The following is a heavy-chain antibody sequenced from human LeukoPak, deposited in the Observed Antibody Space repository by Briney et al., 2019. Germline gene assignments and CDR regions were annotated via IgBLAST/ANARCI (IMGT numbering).Heavy chain of an antibody. V-gene: IGHV3-48*03. CDR3: ARGGTGFYYYYGMDV. J-gene: IGHJ6*04. D-gene: IGHD1-14*01. CDR1: GFTFSSYE. CDR2: ISSSGSTI. Sequence: GGSLRLSCAASGFTFSSYEMNWVRQAPGKGPEWVSYISSSGSTIYYADSVRGRFTISRDNAKNSLYLQMNSLRAEDTAVYYCARGGTGFYYYYGMDVWGKGTTVTVSS.